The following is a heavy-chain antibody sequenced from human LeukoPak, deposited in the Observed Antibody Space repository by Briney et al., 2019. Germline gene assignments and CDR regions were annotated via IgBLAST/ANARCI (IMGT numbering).Heavy chain of an antibody. Sequence: PSETLSLTCTVSGGSISSYYWSWIRQPAGKGLEWIGRIYTSGSTNCNPSLKSRVTMSVDTSKNQFSLKLSSVTAADTAVYYCARLRTEYSSGWYVGQWYFDLWGRGTLVTVSS. CDR2: IYTSGST. V-gene: IGHV4-4*07. J-gene: IGHJ2*01. CDR3: ARLRTEYSSGWYVGQWYFDL. D-gene: IGHD6-19*01. CDR1: GGSISSYY.